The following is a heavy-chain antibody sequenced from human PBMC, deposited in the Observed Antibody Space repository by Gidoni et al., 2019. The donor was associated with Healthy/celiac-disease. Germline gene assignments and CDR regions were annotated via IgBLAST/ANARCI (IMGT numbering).Heavy chain of an antibody. Sequence: QVQLQQWGAGLLKPSETLSLTCAVYGGSFSGYYWSWIRQPPGKGLEWIGEINHSGSTNYNPSLKSRVTISVDTSKNQFSLKLSSVTAADTAVYYCARFRAWSQGVDYFDYWGQGTLVTVSS. CDR3: ARFRAWSQGVDYFDY. CDR2: INHSGST. D-gene: IGHD2-15*01. J-gene: IGHJ4*02. CDR1: GGSFSGYY. V-gene: IGHV4-34*01.